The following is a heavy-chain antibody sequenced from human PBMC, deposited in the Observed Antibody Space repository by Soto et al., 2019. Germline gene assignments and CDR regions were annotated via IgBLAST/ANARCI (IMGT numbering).Heavy chain of an antibody. Sequence: VGSLRLSCAASGFTFSSYSMNWVRPAPGKGLEWVSSISSSSSYIYYADSVKGRFTISRDNAKNSLYLQMNSLRAEDTAVYYCARDSYYYDSSGYQAWDYWGQGTLVTVPQ. J-gene: IGHJ4*02. CDR1: GFTFSSYS. D-gene: IGHD3-22*01. CDR2: ISSSSSYI. V-gene: IGHV3-21*01. CDR3: ARDSYYYDSSGYQAWDY.